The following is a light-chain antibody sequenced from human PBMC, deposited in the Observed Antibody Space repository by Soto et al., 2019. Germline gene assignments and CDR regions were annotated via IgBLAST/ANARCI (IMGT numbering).Light chain of an antibody. CDR3: QLYGT. V-gene: IGKV3-20*01. Sequence: EIALTQSPGTLSLSPGQRATLFCRASQSVTSSHLAWYQQKPGQAPRLLIYGASSRATGIPDRFSGSGSGTDFTLTISRLEPEDVAVYYCQLYGTFGQGSKVQIK. J-gene: IGKJ1*01. CDR1: QSVTSSH. CDR2: GAS.